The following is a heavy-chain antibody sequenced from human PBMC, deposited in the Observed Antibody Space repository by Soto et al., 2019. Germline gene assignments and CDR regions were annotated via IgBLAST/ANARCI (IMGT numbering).Heavy chain of an antibody. J-gene: IGHJ5*02. CDR3: AKNQGVELVPLATVDWFDP. Sequence: GSLRLSCAASGFIFENFGMSWVRQAPGKGLEWISSISGSGFKKYYADSVKGRFTISRDNSKSTVYLELNNLSAEDTAVYHCAKNQGVELVPLATVDWFDPWGQGSVVTVSS. CDR2: ISGSGFKK. V-gene: IGHV3-23*01. CDR1: GFIFENFG. D-gene: IGHD1-26*01.